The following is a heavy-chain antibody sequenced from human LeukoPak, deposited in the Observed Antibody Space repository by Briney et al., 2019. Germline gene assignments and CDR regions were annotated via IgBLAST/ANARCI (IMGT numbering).Heavy chain of an antibody. D-gene: IGHD2-2*01. J-gene: IGHJ4*02. CDR3: ARGGVVPAGNPFDY. Sequence: ASVKVSYKASGATFTSYAISWVRQAPGQGLEWMGGIIPIFGTANYAQKFQGRVTITADESTSTAYMELSSLRSEDTAVYYCARGGVVPAGNPFDYWGQGTLVTVSS. CDR2: IIPIFGTA. V-gene: IGHV1-69*13. CDR1: GATFTSYA.